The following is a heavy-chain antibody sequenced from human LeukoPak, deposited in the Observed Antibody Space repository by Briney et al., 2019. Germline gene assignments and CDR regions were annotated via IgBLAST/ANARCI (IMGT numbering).Heavy chain of an antibody. CDR3: ARGLRGYCSSTSCYLYYYYYMDV. CDR1: GYTFTGYY. D-gene: IGHD2-2*01. J-gene: IGHJ6*03. V-gene: IGHV1-2*02. Sequence: ASVKVSCKASGYTFTGYYMHSVRQAPGQGLEWMGWINPNSGGTNYAQKFQGRVTMTRDTSISTAYMELSRLRSDDTAVYYCARGLRGYCSSTSCYLYYYYYMDVWGKGTTVTVSS. CDR2: INPNSGGT.